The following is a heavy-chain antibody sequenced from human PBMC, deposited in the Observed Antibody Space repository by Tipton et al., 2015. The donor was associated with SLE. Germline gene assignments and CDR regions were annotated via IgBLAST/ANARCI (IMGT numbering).Heavy chain of an antibody. CDR1: GGSISSSSYY. V-gene: IGHV4-61*05. CDR3: AREGAAAYYYMDV. D-gene: IGHD3-16*01. Sequence: TLSLTCTVSGGSISSSSYYWGWIRQPPGKGLEWIGYIYYSGSTNYNPSLKSRVTISVDTSKNQFSLKLSSVTAADTAVYYCAREGAAAYYYMDVWGKGTTVTVSS. J-gene: IGHJ6*03. CDR2: IYYSGST.